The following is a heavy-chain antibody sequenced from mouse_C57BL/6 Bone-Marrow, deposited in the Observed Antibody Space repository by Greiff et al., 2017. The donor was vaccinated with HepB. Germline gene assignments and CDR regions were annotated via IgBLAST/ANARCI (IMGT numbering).Heavy chain of an antibody. J-gene: IGHJ4*01. CDR3: ARGLITTVVAEGYAMDY. CDR1: GYTFTSYG. V-gene: IGHV1-81*01. D-gene: IGHD1-1*01. CDR2: IYPRSGNT. Sequence: VQLQQPGAELVKPGASVKLSCKASGYTFTSYGISWVKQRTGQDLEWIGEIYPRSGNTYYNEKFKGKATLTADKSSSTAYMELRSLTSEDSAVYFCARGLITTVVAEGYAMDYWGQGTSVTVSS.